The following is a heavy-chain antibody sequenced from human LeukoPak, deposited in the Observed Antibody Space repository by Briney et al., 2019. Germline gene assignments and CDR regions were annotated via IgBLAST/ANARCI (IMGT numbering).Heavy chain of an antibody. CDR1: GGSISSGSYY. CDR2: IYTSGST. CDR3: ARDKLATSTYYYYYMDV. Sequence: SQTLSLTCTVSGGSISSGSYYWSWIRQPAGKGLEWIGRIYTSGSTNYNPSLKSRVTISVDRSKNQFSLKLSSVTAADTAVYYCARDKLATSTYYYYYMDVWGKGTTVTVSS. J-gene: IGHJ6*03. V-gene: IGHV4-61*02. D-gene: IGHD6-13*01.